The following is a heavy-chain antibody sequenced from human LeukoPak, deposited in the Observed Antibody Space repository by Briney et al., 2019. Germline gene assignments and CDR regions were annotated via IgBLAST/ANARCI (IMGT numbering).Heavy chain of an antibody. CDR2: ISSSSYI. V-gene: IGHV3-21*01. Sequence: GGSLRLSCAASGFTFSSYSMNWVRQAPGKGLEWVSSISSSSYIYYADSVKGRFTISRDNAKNSLYLQMNSLRAEDTAVYYCAREVVGAFFDYWGQGTLVTVSS. D-gene: IGHD1-26*01. CDR3: AREVVGAFFDY. J-gene: IGHJ4*02. CDR1: GFTFSSYS.